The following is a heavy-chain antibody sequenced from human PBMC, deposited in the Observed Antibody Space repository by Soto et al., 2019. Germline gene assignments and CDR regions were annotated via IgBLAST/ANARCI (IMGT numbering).Heavy chain of an antibody. CDR3: ARSAITMIAYNCFDP. CDR2: MNPNSGNT. CDR1: GYTFTSYD. D-gene: IGHD3-22*01. J-gene: IGHJ5*02. V-gene: IGHV1-8*01. Sequence: QVQLVQSGAEVKKPGASVKVSCKASGYTFTSYDINWVRQGTGQGLEWMGWMNPNSGNTGYAQKFQGRVTMTRNTSISTAYMELSSLRSEDTAVYYCARSAITMIAYNCFDPWGQGTLVTVSS.